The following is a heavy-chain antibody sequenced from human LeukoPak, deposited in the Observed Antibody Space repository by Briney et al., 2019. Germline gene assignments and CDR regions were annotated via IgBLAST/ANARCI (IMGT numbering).Heavy chain of an antibody. Sequence: ASVKVSCKVSGYTLTELSMHWVRQAPGQGLEWMGRIIPILGIANYAQKFQGRVTITADKSMSTAYMELSSLRSEDTAVYYCARDMGDGYNYIYFDYWGQGSLVTVSS. CDR1: GYTLTELS. D-gene: IGHD5-24*01. V-gene: IGHV1-69*04. J-gene: IGHJ4*02. CDR3: ARDMGDGYNYIYFDY. CDR2: IIPILGIA.